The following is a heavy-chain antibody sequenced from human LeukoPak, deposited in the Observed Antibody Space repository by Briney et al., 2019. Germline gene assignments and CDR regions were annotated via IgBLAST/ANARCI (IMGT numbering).Heavy chain of an antibody. V-gene: IGHV3-33*01. D-gene: IGHD3-3*01. Sequence: GGSLRLSCAASGFTFSSYGMHWVRQAPGKGLEWVAVIWYDGSNKYYADSVKGRFTISRDNSKNTLYLQMNNLRAEDTAVYYCARRGLITIFGVVIIGYWYFDLWGRGTLVTVSS. CDR3: ARRGLITIFGVVIIGYWYFDL. CDR1: GFTFSSYG. CDR2: IWYDGSNK. J-gene: IGHJ2*01.